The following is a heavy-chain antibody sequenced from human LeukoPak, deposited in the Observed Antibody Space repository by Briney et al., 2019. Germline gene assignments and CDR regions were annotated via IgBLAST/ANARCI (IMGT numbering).Heavy chain of an antibody. CDR1: RFTFSSYD. CDR2: ISGSGGST. D-gene: IGHD1-26*01. J-gene: IGHJ4*02. Sequence: PGGSLRLSCAASRFTFSSYDMSWVRQAPGKGLEWVSAISGSGGSTYYADSVKGRFTISRDNSKNTLYLQMNSLRAEDTAVYYYARHYGSGSYYPSYWGQGTLVTVSS. CDR3: ARHYGSGSYYPSY. V-gene: IGHV3-23*01.